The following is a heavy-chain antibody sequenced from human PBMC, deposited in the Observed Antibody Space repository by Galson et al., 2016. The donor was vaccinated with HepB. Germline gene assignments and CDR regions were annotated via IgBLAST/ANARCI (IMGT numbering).Heavy chain of an antibody. CDR3: TRGGSGGYYYGMDV. Sequence: SLRLSCAASGFSFSGSTMHWVRQASGKGLEWVGRIRSKANTYATEHSASVKGRFTISRDDSKSTAYLQMNSLKTEDTAVYYCTRGGSGGYYYGMDVWGQGTTVTVSS. V-gene: IGHV3-73*01. J-gene: IGHJ6*02. D-gene: IGHD3-10*01. CDR2: IRSKANTYAT. CDR1: GFSFSGST.